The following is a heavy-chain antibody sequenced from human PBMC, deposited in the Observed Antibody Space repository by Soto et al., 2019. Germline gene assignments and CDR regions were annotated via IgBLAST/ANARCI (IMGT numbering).Heavy chain of an antibody. V-gene: IGHV3-13*01. Sequence: RLSCAASGFTFSSYDMHWVRQATGKGLEWVSAIGTAGDTYYPGSVKGRFTISRENAKNSLYLQMNSLRAGDTAVYYCARAGVPAIFGVVTSYYYGMDVWGQGTTVTVSS. CDR1: GFTFSSYD. CDR3: ARAGVPAIFGVVTSYYYGMDV. D-gene: IGHD3-3*01. CDR2: IGTAGDT. J-gene: IGHJ6*02.